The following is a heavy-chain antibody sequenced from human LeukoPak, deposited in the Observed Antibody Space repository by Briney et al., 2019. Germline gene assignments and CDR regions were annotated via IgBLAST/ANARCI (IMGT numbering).Heavy chain of an antibody. CDR2: ISYDGSNK. J-gene: IGHJ3*02. Sequence: GGSLRLSCAASGFTFRSYGMQWVRQAPGKGLEWVAVISYDGSNKYYADSVKGRFTISRDNSKNTLYLQMNSLRAEDTAVYYCAKALFLRSDDAFDIWGQGTMVTVSS. D-gene: IGHD2/OR15-2a*01. CDR3: AKALFLRSDDAFDI. CDR1: GFTFRSYG. V-gene: IGHV3-30*18.